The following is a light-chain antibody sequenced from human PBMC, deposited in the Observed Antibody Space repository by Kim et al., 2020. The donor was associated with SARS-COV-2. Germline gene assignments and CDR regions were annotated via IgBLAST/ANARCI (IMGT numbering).Light chain of an antibody. V-gene: IGKV3-20*01. CDR2: GAS. J-gene: IGKJ1*01. Sequence: SPEEKATLSCRASQSVSSRFFAWYQQKPGQAPRLLIYGASSWANGIPDLFSGSGSGTDYTLTISSVEPEDSAVYYCQQYGSSPQTFGQGTKVDIK. CDR3: QQYGSSPQT. CDR1: QSVSSRF.